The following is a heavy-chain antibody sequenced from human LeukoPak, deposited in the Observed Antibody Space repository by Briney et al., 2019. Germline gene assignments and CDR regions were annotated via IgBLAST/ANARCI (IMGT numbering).Heavy chain of an antibody. D-gene: IGHD5-24*01. J-gene: IGHJ4*02. Sequence: PSETLSLTCAAYGESFRGFYWTWIRQPPGKGLEWIGEISHSGSSNYNPSLKSRVTISVDTSKNQFSLKLSSVTAADTAVYYCARGLARWLQLGEYFDYWGQGTLVTVSS. CDR2: ISHSGSS. CDR3: ARGLARWLQLGEYFDY. V-gene: IGHV4-34*01. CDR1: GESFRGFY.